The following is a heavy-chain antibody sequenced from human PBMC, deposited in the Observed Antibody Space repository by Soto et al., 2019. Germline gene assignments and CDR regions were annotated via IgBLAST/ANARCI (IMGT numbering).Heavy chain of an antibody. CDR1: GFTFSTFA. V-gene: IGHV3-23*01. CDR2: ISASGGST. CDR3: AKDPRVSFDP. J-gene: IGHJ5*02. Sequence: GGSLRLSCAASGFTFSTFAMSWVRQAPGKGLEWVSAISASGGSTYYADSVKGRFTISRDNSNNTLYLQMDSLRVEDTAVYYCAKDPRVSFDPWGQGTLVTVSS.